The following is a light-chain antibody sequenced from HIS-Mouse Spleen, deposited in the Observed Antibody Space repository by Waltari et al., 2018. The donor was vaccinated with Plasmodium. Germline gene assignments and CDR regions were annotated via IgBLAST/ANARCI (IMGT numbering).Light chain of an antibody. CDR1: QSVSSN. Sequence: EIVMTQSPATLSVSPGERATLSCRASQSVSSNLAWYQQKPGQAPRLLIYGASTRATGIPARCSGSGSETEFTLTISSLQSEDFAVYYCQKYNNWSFTFGPGTKVDIK. CDR2: GAS. CDR3: QKYNNWSFT. V-gene: IGKV3-15*01. J-gene: IGKJ3*01.